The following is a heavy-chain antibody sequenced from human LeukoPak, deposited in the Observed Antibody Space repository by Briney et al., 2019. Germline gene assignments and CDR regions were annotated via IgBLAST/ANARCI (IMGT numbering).Heavy chain of an antibody. CDR2: IWYDGSNK. CDR3: TTGDQYYYDSSGYYLKPTGAGY. CDR1: GFTFSSYG. V-gene: IGHV3-33*01. J-gene: IGHJ4*02. Sequence: GGSLRLSCAASGFTFSSYGMHWVRQAPGKGLEWVAVIWYDGSNKYYADSVKGRFTISRDNSKNTLYLQMNSLKTEDTAVYYCTTGDQYYYDSSGYYLKPTGAGYWGQGTLVTVSS. D-gene: IGHD3-22*01.